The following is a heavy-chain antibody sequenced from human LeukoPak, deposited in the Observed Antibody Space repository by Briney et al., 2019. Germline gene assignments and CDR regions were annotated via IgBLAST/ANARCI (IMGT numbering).Heavy chain of an antibody. Sequence: GGSLRLSCAASGFTFKNYALSWVRQAPGKGLEWVSVIYSGGSTYYADSVKGRFTISRDNSKNTLYLQMNSLRAEDTAVYYCARILLWFGGLNGAFDIWGQGTMVTVSS. V-gene: IGHV3-53*01. CDR2: IYSGGST. CDR3: ARILLWFGGLNGAFDI. CDR1: GFTFKNYA. D-gene: IGHD3-10*01. J-gene: IGHJ3*02.